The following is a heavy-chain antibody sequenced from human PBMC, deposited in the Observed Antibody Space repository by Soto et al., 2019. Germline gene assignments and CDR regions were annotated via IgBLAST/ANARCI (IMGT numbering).Heavy chain of an antibody. D-gene: IGHD6-13*01. CDR2: ISGYNGNT. Sequence: QVQLVQSGAEVKKPGASVKVSCKASGYTFSNYGISWVRQAPGQGLEWMGWISGYNGNTHYAQKFQGRVTMTTDTSTTTAYMELRSLRSDDTAMFYCARDGSSSWPNFDYWGQGTLVTVSS. V-gene: IGHV1-18*01. CDR1: GYTFSNYG. J-gene: IGHJ4*02. CDR3: ARDGSSSWPNFDY.